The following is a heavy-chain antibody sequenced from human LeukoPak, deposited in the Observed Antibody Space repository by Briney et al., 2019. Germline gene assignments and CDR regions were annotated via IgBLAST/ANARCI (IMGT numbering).Heavy chain of an antibody. V-gene: IGHV3-21*01. CDR3: ASKTWDRGMDV. Sequence: PGGSLRLSCAASGFTFSTYNMNWVRQAPGKGLEWVSSISSSSTYIYYADSVKGRFTISRDNAKNSLYLQMNSLGVENTAVYYCASKTWDRGMDVSGQGTTVTVSS. J-gene: IGHJ6*02. CDR1: GFTFSTYN. CDR2: ISSSSTYI. D-gene: IGHD1-26*01.